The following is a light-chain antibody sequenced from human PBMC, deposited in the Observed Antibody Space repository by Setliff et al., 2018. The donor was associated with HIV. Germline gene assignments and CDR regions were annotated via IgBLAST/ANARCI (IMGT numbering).Light chain of an antibody. CDR3: SIHRSRGYV. CDR1: SSDVGGYNL. CDR2: DVT. J-gene: IGLJ1*01. Sequence: SALAQPAPVCGSPGQSITIFCTGTSSDVGGYNLVSWYQQHPGKSPKLIIYDVTTRPSGVSILFSGSKSGNTASLTISGLQAEDEADYCSIHRSRGYVFGTGTKVTVL. V-gene: IGLV2-14*03.